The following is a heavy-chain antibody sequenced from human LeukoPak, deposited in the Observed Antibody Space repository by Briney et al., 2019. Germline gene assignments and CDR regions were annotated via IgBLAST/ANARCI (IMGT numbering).Heavy chain of an antibody. CDR2: INHSGST. D-gene: IGHD2-8*02. CDR1: GGSISSYY. CDR3: ARKYGWPTLWYFDY. V-gene: IGHV4-34*01. J-gene: IGHJ4*02. Sequence: SETLSLTCTVSGGSISSYYWSWIRQPPGKGLEWIGEINHSGSTNHNPSLKSRVTISVDTSKNQFSLKLSSVTAADTAVYYCARKYGWPTLWYFDYWGQGTLVTVSS.